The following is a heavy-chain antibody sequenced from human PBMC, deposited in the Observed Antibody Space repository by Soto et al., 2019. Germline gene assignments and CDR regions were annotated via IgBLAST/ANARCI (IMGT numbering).Heavy chain of an antibody. J-gene: IGHJ4*02. CDR3: AKDDGIDSLIYFDY. D-gene: IGHD1-20*01. Sequence: GGSLRLSCAASGFTFNNYAMGWVRQAPGKGLEWVSAISGSGGNTYYLDSVKGRFTISRDNSKNTLYLQMNSLRAEDTAVYYCAKDDGIDSLIYFDYWGQGTLVTVSS. V-gene: IGHV3-23*01. CDR1: GFTFNNYA. CDR2: ISGSGGNT.